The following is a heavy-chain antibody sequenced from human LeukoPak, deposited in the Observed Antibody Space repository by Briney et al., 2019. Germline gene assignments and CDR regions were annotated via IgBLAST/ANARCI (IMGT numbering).Heavy chain of an antibody. V-gene: IGHV1-18*01. D-gene: IGHD3-16*02. CDR2: ISAYNGNT. Sequence: ASVKVSCKASGYTFTSYGISWVRQAPGQGLEWMGWISAYNGNTNYAQKLQGRVTMTTDTSTSTAYMELRSLRSDDTAVYYCARDRIIWGSYRHFDYWGQGTLVTVSS. J-gene: IGHJ4*02. CDR1: GYTFTSYG. CDR3: ARDRIIWGSYRHFDY.